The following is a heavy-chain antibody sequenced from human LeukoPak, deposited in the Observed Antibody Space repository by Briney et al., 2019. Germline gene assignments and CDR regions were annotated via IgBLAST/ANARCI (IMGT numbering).Heavy chain of an antibody. Sequence: GASVKVSCKASGYTFTGYYMHWVRQAPGQGLEWMGWINPNSGGTNYAQKFQGRVTMTRDTSISTAYMELSRLRSDDTAVYYCARDPFGVVVPPDYWGQGTLVTVSS. D-gene: IGHD3-3*01. J-gene: IGHJ4*02. V-gene: IGHV1-2*02. CDR1: GYTFTGYY. CDR3: ARDPFGVVVPPDY. CDR2: INPNSGGT.